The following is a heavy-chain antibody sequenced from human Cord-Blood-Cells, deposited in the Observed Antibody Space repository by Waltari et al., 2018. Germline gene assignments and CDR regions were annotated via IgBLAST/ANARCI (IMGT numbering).Heavy chain of an antibody. Sequence: EVQPVPSGAEVKKPGESLKIPCTRSGYSFTSYWIGWVRPTPGKGLEWLGIIYPGDSDTSYSSSFHGQATISADKSISTAYLQWSSLKASDTAMYYCARHRYYYDSSGYCDYWGQGTLVTVSS. CDR1: GYSFTSYW. CDR3: ARHRYYYDSSGYCDY. CDR2: IYPGDSDT. V-gene: IGHV5-51*01. J-gene: IGHJ4*02. D-gene: IGHD3-22*01.